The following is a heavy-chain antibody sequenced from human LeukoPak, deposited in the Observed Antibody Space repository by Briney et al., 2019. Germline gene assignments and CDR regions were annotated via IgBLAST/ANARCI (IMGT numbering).Heavy chain of an antibody. CDR1: GYTFTSSD. CDR3: ARFEGYQLLGFDP. V-gene: IGHV1-8*03. J-gene: IGHJ5*02. CDR2: MNPNSGNT. D-gene: IGHD2-2*01. Sequence: ASVKVSCKASGYTFTSSDINWVRQATGQGLEWMGWMNPNSGNTGYAQKFQGRFTITRNPSISTAYMELSSLRSEDTAVYYCARFEGYQLLGFDPWGQGTLVTVSS.